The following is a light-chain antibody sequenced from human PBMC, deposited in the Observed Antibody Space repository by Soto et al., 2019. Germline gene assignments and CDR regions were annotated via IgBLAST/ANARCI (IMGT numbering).Light chain of an antibody. CDR2: GAS. V-gene: IGKV3-20*01. Sequence: EIVLTQSPGTLSLSPGERATLSCRAGQSASSRYLAWYQQKPGQAPRLLIYGASSRATGIPDRFSGSGSGTDFNLTISRLEHEDFAVYYCQQYGSSPWTFGQGTKVEIK. J-gene: IGKJ1*01. CDR1: QSASSRY. CDR3: QQYGSSPWT.